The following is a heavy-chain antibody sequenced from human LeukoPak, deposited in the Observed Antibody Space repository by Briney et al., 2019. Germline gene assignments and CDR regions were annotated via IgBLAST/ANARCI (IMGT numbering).Heavy chain of an antibody. D-gene: IGHD2-15*01. CDR1: GGSISSYY. J-gene: IGHJ6*02. CDR2: IYYSGST. V-gene: IGHV4-59*01. CDR3: ARDFGEYCSGGSSQRDYYYGMDV. Sequence: SETLSLTCTVSGGSISSYYWSWIRQPPGKGLEWIGYIYYSGSTNYNPSLKSRVTISVDTSKNQFSLKLSSVTAADTAVYYCARDFGEYCSGGSSQRDYYYGMDVWGQGTTVTVSS.